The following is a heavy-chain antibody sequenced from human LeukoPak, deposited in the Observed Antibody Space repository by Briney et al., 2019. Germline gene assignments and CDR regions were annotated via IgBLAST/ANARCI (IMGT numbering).Heavy chain of an antibody. CDR3: ARGENSYGSDY. V-gene: IGHV4-34*01. CDR1: GGSFSGYY. J-gene: IGHJ4*02. CDR2: INHSGST. Sequence: SETLSLTCAVYGGSFSGYYWSWIRQPPGRGLEWIGEINHSGSTNYNPSLKSRVTISVDTSKNQFSLKLSSVTAADTAVYYCARGENSYGSDYWGQGTLVTVSS. D-gene: IGHD5-18*01.